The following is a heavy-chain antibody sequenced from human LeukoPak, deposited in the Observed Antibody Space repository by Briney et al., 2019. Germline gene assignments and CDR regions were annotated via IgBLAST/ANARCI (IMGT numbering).Heavy chain of an antibody. CDR3: AKDSRTTYDSSWLYYFDS. D-gene: IGHD6-13*01. J-gene: IGHJ4*02. V-gene: IGHV3-9*01. CDR2: ISWNSGSI. Sequence: GRSLRLSCAASGFTFDDYAMHWVRQAPGKGLEWVSGISWNSGSIGYADSVKGRFTISRDNAKNSLYLQMNRLRAEDTAVYYCAKDSRTTYDSSWLYYFDSWGQGTLVTVPS. CDR1: GFTFDDYA.